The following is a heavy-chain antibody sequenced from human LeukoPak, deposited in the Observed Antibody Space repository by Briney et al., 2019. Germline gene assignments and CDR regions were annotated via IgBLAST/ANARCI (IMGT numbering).Heavy chain of an antibody. CDR3: ARGGIRQTFDN. CDR2: IYYSGST. CDR1: GGSISTYY. J-gene: IGHJ4*02. V-gene: IGHV4-59*01. Sequence: SETLSLTCTVSGGSISTYYWNWIRQPPGRGLEWIGYIYYSGSTNYNPSLKSRVTISVDTSKNQFSLNLTSVTAADTAVYYCARGGIRQTFDNWGQGTLVTVSS. D-gene: IGHD3-3*02.